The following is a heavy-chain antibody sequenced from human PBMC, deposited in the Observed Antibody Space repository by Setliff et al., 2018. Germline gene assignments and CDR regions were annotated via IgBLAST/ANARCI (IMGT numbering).Heavy chain of an antibody. Sequence: GESLKISCAASGFTFNTYLTNWVRQAPGKGLEWVSHIRDTGTTVHYADSVKGRFTISRDNAKNSLYLQMNSLRAEDTAVYYCVRDDVRGYYMDVWGKGTTVTVSS. CDR3: VRDDVRGYYMDV. J-gene: IGHJ6*03. D-gene: IGHD3-10*02. V-gene: IGHV3-48*01. CDR2: IRDTGTTV. CDR1: GFTFNTYL.